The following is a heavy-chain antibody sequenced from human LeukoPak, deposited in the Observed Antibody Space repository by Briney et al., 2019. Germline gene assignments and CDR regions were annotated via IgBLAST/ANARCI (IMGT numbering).Heavy chain of an antibody. D-gene: IGHD5-18*01. V-gene: IGHV3-66*01. CDR2: IYSCGST. CDR3: ARAGALWRYSYNPLAPHDAFDI. J-gene: IGHJ3*02. CDR1: GFTVSSNY. Sequence: GGSLRLSCAASGFTVSSNYMSWVRQAPGKGLEWVSVIYSCGSTYYADSVKGRFTISRDNSKNTLYLQMNSLRAEDTAVYYCARAGALWRYSYNPLAPHDAFDIWGQGTMVTVSS.